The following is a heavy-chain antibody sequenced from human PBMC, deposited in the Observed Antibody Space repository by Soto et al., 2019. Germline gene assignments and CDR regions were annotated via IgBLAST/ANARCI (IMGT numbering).Heavy chain of an antibody. D-gene: IGHD1-26*01. CDR1: GFTFSTFS. J-gene: IGHJ4*02. CDR2: ISYDGSEK. V-gene: IGHV3-30*04. Sequence: QVQQVESGGGVVQPGRSLRLSCATSGFTFSTFSMHWVRQAPGKGLEWVAHISYDGSEKDYADSVKGRFTISRDNSDNTLFLQMNSLTSEDTGVYYCARGPESGDFWGQGTLVTVPS. CDR3: ARGPESGDF.